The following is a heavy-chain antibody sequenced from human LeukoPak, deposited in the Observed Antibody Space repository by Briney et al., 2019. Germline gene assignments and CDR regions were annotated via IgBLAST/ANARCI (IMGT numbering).Heavy chain of an antibody. J-gene: IGHJ6*02. D-gene: IGHD1-1*01. Sequence: GESLKISCKGSGDSFTNSWIGWVRQMPGKGLEWMGRIHPDDSYSNYSPSFEGCVTISVEKSITTAYLQWSSLRASDTATYYCARLALGMTRAGKYFYNGVDVWGQGTTVTVSS. CDR3: ARLALGMTRAGKYFYNGVDV. V-gene: IGHV5-10-1*01. CDR2: IHPDDSYS. CDR1: GDSFTNSW.